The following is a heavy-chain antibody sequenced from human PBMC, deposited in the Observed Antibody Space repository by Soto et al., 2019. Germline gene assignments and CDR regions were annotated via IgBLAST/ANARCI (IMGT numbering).Heavy chain of an antibody. CDR3: ATDTDCTNGVCYPYYFDY. V-gene: IGHV4-39*01. CDR2: IYYSGST. J-gene: IGHJ4*02. D-gene: IGHD2-8*01. CDR1: GGSISSSSYY. Sequence: SETLSLTCTVSGGSISSSSYYWGWIRQPPGKGLEWIGSIYYSGSTYYNPSLKSRVTISVDTSKNQFSLKLSSVTAADTAVYYCATDTDCTNGVCYPYYFDYWGQGTLVTVSS.